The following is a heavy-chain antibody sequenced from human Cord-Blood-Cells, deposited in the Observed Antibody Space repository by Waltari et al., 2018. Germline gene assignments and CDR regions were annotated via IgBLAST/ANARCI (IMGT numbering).Heavy chain of an antibody. Sequence: QVQLQESGPGLVKPSETLSLTCAVSGYSISSGYYWGWIRQPPGKGLEWIGSIYHSGSTYSNRARKSRVTISVDTSKNQFSLKLSSVTAADTAVYYCARDRLSCSGGSCYKVFGYWGQGTLVTVSS. CDR2: IYHSGST. J-gene: IGHJ4*02. CDR3: ARDRLSCSGGSCYKVFGY. D-gene: IGHD2-15*01. V-gene: IGHV4-38-2*02. CDR1: GYSISSGYY.